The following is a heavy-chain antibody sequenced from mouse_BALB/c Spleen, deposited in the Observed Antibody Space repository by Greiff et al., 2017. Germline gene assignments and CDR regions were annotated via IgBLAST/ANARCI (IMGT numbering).Heavy chain of an antibody. V-gene: IGHV1-54*01. CDR2: INPGSGGT. Sequence: VKLQESGAELVRPGTSVKVSCKASGYAFTNYLIEWVKQRPGQGLEWIGVINPGSGGTNYNEKFKGKATLTADKSSSTAYMQLSSLTSDDSAVYFCARAYYYGSSYDGYFDVWGAGTTVTVSS. CDR1: GYAFTNYL. D-gene: IGHD1-1*01. J-gene: IGHJ1*01. CDR3: ARAYYYGSSYDGYFDV.